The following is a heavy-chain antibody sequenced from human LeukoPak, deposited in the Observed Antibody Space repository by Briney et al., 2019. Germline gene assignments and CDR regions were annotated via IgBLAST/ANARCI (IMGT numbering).Heavy chain of an antibody. CDR3: AKETYSSGWYPYFDY. CDR2: ISGSGGST. D-gene: IGHD6-19*01. Sequence: GGSLRLSCAASGLTVSRTYMSWVRQAPGKGLEWVSGISGSGGSTYYADSVKGRFTISRDNSKNTLFLQMNSLRAEDTAVYYCAKETYSSGWYPYFDYWGQGTLVTVSS. V-gene: IGHV3-23*01. CDR1: GLTVSRTY. J-gene: IGHJ4*02.